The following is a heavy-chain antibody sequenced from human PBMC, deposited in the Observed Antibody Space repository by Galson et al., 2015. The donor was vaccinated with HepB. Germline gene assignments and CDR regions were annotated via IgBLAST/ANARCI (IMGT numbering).Heavy chain of an antibody. V-gene: IGHV3-43*01. CDR1: GFTFDDYT. CDR2: ISWDGGST. Sequence: SLRLSCAASGFTFDDYTMHWVRQAPGKGLEWVPLISWDGGSTYYADSVKGRFTISRDNSKNSLYLQMDSLRTEDTALYYCAKGGRYDYIWGSYRFHSDYWGQGTLVTVSS. J-gene: IGHJ4*02. D-gene: IGHD3-16*02. CDR3: AKGGRYDYIWGSYRFHSDY.